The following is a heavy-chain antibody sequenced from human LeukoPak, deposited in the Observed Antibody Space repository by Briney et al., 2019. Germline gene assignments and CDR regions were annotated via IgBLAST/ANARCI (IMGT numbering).Heavy chain of an antibody. V-gene: IGHV3-30*02. CDR3: ARFIAAAGYFDY. CDR2: IRYDGSNK. CDR1: GFTFSSYG. D-gene: IGHD6-13*01. J-gene: IGHJ4*02. Sequence: QPGGSLRLSCAASGFTFSSYGMHWVRQAPGKGLEWVAFIRYDGSNKYYADSVKGRFTISRDNSKNTLYLHMNSLRAEDTAVYYCARFIAAAGYFDYWGQGTLVTVSS.